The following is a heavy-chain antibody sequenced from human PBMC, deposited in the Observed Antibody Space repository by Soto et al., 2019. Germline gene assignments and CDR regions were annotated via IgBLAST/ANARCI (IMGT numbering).Heavy chain of an antibody. V-gene: IGHV3-21*01. CDR1: GFTFSSYS. J-gene: IGHJ6*03. CDR3: ARSHDSNYVLYYYYYYMDV. D-gene: IGHD4-4*01. Sequence: GGSLRLSCAASGFTFSSYSMNWVRQAPGKGLEWVSSISSSSSYIYYADSVKGRFTISRDNAKNSLYLQMNSLRAEDTAVYYCARSHDSNYVLYYYYYYMDVWGKGTTVTVSS. CDR2: ISSSSSYI.